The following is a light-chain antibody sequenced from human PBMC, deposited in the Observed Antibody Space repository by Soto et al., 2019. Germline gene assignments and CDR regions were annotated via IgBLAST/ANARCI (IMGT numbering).Light chain of an antibody. V-gene: IGKV3-15*01. CDR2: GIS. Sequence: EIVMTQSPATLSVSPGETATLSCRASQSLTSYLAWYQQKPDQAPRLLIYGISTRATDIPARFSGSGSGTEFTLTISSLQSEDFAVYYCQQYNNWPRTFGPGTKVDIK. J-gene: IGKJ3*01. CDR1: QSLTSY. CDR3: QQYNNWPRT.